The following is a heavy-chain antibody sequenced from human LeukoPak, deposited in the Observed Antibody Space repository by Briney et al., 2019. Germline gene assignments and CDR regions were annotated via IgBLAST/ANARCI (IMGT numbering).Heavy chain of an antibody. V-gene: IGHV3-74*01. CDR1: GFTFSSYW. J-gene: IGHJ6*03. CDR3: ARDRGDDYYYYYMDV. CDR2: INSDGSST. Sequence: GGSLRLSCAASGFTFSSYWMHWVRQAPGKGLVWVSRINSDGSSTSYADSVKGRFTISRDNAKNTLYLQMNSLRAEDTAVYYCARDRGDDYYYYYMDVWGKGTAVTVSS. D-gene: IGHD7-27*01.